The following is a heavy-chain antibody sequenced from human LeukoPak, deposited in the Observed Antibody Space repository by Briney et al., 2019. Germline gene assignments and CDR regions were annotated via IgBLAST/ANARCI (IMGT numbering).Heavy chain of an antibody. Sequence: ASVKVSCVASVYTLTVYYLHWGRQAPGQGLEWMGWINPNTRAIQSAQKFQGRITMTRDTSISTAYLDLSRLRSDDTAVYYCTRDRVGSGWPRPYYFEVWGQGTLVTVSS. D-gene: IGHD6-19*01. J-gene: IGHJ4*02. CDR3: TRDRVGSGWPRPYYFEV. V-gene: IGHV1-2*02. CDR2: INPNTRAI. CDR1: VYTLTVYY.